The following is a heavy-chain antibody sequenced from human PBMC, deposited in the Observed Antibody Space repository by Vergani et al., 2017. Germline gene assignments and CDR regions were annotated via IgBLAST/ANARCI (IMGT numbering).Heavy chain of an antibody. CDR1: GGSVRTSIGYY. CDR3: ARAGIAAAGIGRHYYYYGMDV. J-gene: IGHJ6*02. V-gene: IGHV4-61*02. D-gene: IGHD6-13*01. CDR2: IYTSGST. Sequence: QVQLQESGPGLVKPSQTLSLSCTVSGGSVRTSIGYYWTWIRQPAGKGLEWIGRIYTSGSTNYNPSLKSRVTISVDTSKNQFSLKLSSVTAADTAVYYCARAGIAAAGIGRHYYYYGMDVWGQGTTVTVSS.